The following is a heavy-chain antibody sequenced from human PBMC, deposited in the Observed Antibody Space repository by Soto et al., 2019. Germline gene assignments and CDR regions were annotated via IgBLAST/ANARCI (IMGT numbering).Heavy chain of an antibody. Sequence: QVQLVQSGAEVKKPGASVKVSCKASGYTFTSYGISWVRQAPGQGLEWMGWISAYNGNTNYAQKLQGRVTMTTDTSTRTAYMELRSLRSDDTAVYYCAREAGSSGWYTPYFGTAYYGMDVWGQGTTVTVSS. CDR3: AREAGSSGWYTPYFGTAYYGMDV. CDR2: ISAYNGNT. V-gene: IGHV1-18*01. J-gene: IGHJ6*02. CDR1: GYTFTSYG. D-gene: IGHD6-19*01.